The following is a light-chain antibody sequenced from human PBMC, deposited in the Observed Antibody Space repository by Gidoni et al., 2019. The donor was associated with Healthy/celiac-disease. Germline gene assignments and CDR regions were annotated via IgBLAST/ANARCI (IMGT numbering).Light chain of an antibody. J-gene: IGKJ3*01. CDR1: QDISNY. Sequence: DIQMTQSPSSLSASVGDRVTITCQASQDISNYLNWYQQKPGKAPKLLIYDASTLETGVPSRFSGSGSGTDFTFTISSLQPEDIATYYCQQYDNLPFTFXPXTKVDI. CDR3: QQYDNLPFT. CDR2: DAS. V-gene: IGKV1-33*01.